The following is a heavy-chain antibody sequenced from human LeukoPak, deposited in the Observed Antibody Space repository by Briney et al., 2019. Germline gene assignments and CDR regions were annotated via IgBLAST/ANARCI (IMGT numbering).Heavy chain of an antibody. CDR2: INPNSGGT. CDR1: VYTFTGYY. D-gene: IGHD1-7*01. CDR3: ARDSGTGTTSQ. J-gene: IGHJ4*02. V-gene: IGHV1-2*02. Sequence: ASVKVSCMASVYTFTGYYMHWVRQAPGKGREWMGWINPNSGGTNYAQKFQGRVTMTRDTSISTAYMELSRLRSDDTAVYYCARDSGTGTTSQWGQGTLVTVSS.